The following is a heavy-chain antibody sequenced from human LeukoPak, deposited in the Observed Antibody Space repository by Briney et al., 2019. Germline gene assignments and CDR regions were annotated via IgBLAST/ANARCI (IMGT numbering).Heavy chain of an antibody. CDR3: ARLKDWNYSYGMDV. Sequence: GGSLRLSCAASGFTFSSYWMSWVRQAPGKGLEWVANIKQDGSEKYYVDSVKGRFTISRDNAKNSLYLQMNSLRAEDTAVYYCARLKDWNYSYGMDVWGQGTTVTVSS. V-gene: IGHV3-7*05. D-gene: IGHD3/OR15-3a*01. CDR1: GFTFSSYW. CDR2: IKQDGSEK. J-gene: IGHJ6*02.